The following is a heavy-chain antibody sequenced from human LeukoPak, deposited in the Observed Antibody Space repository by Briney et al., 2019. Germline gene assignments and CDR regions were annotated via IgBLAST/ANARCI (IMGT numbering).Heavy chain of an antibody. CDR1: GGSISSYY. J-gene: IGHJ4*02. CDR3: ARVYSSSWYYFDY. D-gene: IGHD6-13*01. V-gene: IGHV4-59*12. Sequence: PSETLSLTCTVSGGSISSYYWSWIRQPPGKGLEWIGYIYYSGSTYYNPSLKSRVTISVDTSKNQFSLKLSSVTAADTAVYYCARVYSSSWYYFDYWGQGTLVTVSS. CDR2: IYYSGST.